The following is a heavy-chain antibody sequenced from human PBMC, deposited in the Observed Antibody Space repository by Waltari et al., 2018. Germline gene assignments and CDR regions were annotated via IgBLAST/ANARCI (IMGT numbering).Heavy chain of an antibody. J-gene: IGHJ4*02. CDR1: GGSISSGDYY. CDR2: IYYSGST. V-gene: IGHV4-30-4*08. CDR3: ATQRVQQQLDG. Sequence: QVQLQESGPGLVKPSQTLSLTCTVSGGSISSGDYYWSWIRQPPGKGLEWIGYIYYSGSTYDNSSFKSRVTISGDTSKNQVSLKLSSVTSADTAVDYCATQRVQQQLDGWGQGTLVTVS. D-gene: IGHD6-13*01.